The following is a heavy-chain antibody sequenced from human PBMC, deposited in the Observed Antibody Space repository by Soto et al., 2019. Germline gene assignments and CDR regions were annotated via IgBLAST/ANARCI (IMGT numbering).Heavy chain of an antibody. J-gene: IGHJ6*02. CDR3: ARGSFGALGV. D-gene: IGHD3-10*01. Sequence: QVQLQESGPGLVKPSETLSLTCTVSGGSISGYYWSWIRQPPGKGLEWIGYIYYSGSTNYNPSLKSRVTISVDTSKNQFSLKLSSVTAADTAVYYCARGSFGALGVWGQGTTVTVSS. V-gene: IGHV4-59*01. CDR2: IYYSGST. CDR1: GGSISGYY.